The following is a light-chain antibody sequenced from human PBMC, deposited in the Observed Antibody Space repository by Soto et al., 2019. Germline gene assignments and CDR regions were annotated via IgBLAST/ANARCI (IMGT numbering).Light chain of an antibody. Sequence: EIVLTQSPGTLSLSPGERATLSCRASQSVRSSYLAWYQQKLGQAPRLLIYGVSNRATGIPDRFSGSGSGTDFTLTISRVESEDFAVYYCQQYGTSPRTFGQGTKVEIK. V-gene: IGKV3-20*01. CDR1: QSVRSSY. CDR2: GVS. J-gene: IGKJ1*01. CDR3: QQYGTSPRT.